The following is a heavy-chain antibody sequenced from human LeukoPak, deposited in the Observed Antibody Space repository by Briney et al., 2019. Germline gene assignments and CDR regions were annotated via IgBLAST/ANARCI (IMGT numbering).Heavy chain of an antibody. CDR2: FYYSGST. CDR3: ARGPNSGYGRFDY. V-gene: IGHV4-59*01. D-gene: IGHD5-12*01. Sequence: SETLSLTCTVSGDSISGYYWSWLRQPPGRGLEWIAYFYYSGSTTYNPSPKGPVTISVDTSKNQFSLKLSSVTAADTAVYYCARGPNSGYGRFDYWGQGTLVTVSS. J-gene: IGHJ4*02. CDR1: GDSISGYY.